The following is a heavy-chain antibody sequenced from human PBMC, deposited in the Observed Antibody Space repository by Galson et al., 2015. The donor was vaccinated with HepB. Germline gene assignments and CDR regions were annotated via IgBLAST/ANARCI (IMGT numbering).Heavy chain of an antibody. CDR1: GFTFSSYW. Sequence: SLRLSCAASGFTFSSYWMSWVRQAPGKGLEWVANIKQDGSEKYYVDSVKGRFTISRDNAKNSLYLQMNSLRAEDTAVYYCARGAFVVVPAAMVFDYWGQGTLVTGSS. J-gene: IGHJ4*02. V-gene: IGHV3-7*03. CDR2: IKQDGSEK. D-gene: IGHD2-2*01. CDR3: ARGAFVVVPAAMVFDY.